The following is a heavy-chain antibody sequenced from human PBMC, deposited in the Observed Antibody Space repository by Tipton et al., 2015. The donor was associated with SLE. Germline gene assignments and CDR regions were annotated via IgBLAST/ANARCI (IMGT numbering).Heavy chain of an antibody. J-gene: IGHJ3*02. CDR1: GFTFSSYS. CDR2: ISSSSSYI. Sequence: SLRLSCAASGFTFSSYSMNWVRQAPGKGLEWVSSISSSSSYIYYADSVKVRLTISRDNAKNSLYLQMNSLRAEDTAVYYCAKEEEAGRGFDIWGQGTMVTVSS. CDR3: AKEEEAGRGFDI. D-gene: IGHD1-26*01. V-gene: IGHV3-21*01.